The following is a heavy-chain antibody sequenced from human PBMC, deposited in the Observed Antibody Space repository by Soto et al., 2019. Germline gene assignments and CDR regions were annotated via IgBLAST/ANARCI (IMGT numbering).Heavy chain of an antibody. Sequence: EVQLLESGGGLVQPGGSLRLSCAVSGFTFSAYAMGWVRQAPGKGLECVSGISNTGGSTYYADSVRGRFAISRDDSKNTRYLEMNSLSPEDTAVYYGARDVVGWSGNLGNYFDNWGQGTLVTVSS. J-gene: IGHJ4*02. CDR1: GFTFSAYA. CDR2: ISNTGGST. V-gene: IGHV3-23*01. CDR3: ARDVVGWSGNLGNYFDN. D-gene: IGHD7-27*01.